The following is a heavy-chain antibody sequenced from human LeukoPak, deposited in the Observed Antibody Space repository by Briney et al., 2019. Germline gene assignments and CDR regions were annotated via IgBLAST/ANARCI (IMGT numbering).Heavy chain of an antibody. CDR2: ISSSSTTI. V-gene: IGHV3-48*01. CDR3: AELGITMIGGV. CDR1: GFTFSSYS. D-gene: IGHD3-10*02. Sequence: GGSLRLSCAASGFTFSSYSMNWVRQAPGKGLEWVSFISSSSTTIYYADSVKGRFTISRDNAKNPLYLQMNSLRADDTAVHYCAELGITMIGGVWGKGTTVTISS. J-gene: IGHJ6*04.